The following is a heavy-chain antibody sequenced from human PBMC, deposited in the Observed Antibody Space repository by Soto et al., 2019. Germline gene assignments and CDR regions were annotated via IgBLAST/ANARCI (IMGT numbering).Heavy chain of an antibody. Sequence: PETLLLPYTWSKAPLSSRIWRTWGRQTPGKGLEWIGEVYHSGTTNHNPSLKSRVTMSVDKSKNQFSLKLNSVTAADTAVYYCASKFGELLADAFDIWGQGTMVT. D-gene: IGHD3-10*01. V-gene: IGHV4-4*03. CDR3: ASKFGELLADAFDI. J-gene: IGHJ3*02. CDR1: KAPLSSRIW. CDR2: VYHSGTT.